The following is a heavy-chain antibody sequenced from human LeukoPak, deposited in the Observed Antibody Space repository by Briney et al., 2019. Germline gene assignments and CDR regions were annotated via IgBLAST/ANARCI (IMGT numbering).Heavy chain of an antibody. CDR3: TTSGGLYCSSTSCYRYFDY. CDR2: IKSKTDGGTT. CDR1: GFTFSNAW. D-gene: IGHD2-2*02. J-gene: IGHJ4*02. V-gene: IGHV3-15*01. Sequence: PGGSLRLSCAASGFTFSNAWMSWVRQAPGKGLEWVGRIKSKTDGGTTDYAAPVKGRFTISRDDSKNTLYLQMNSLKTEDTAVYYCTTSGGLYCSSTSCYRYFDYWGQGTLVTVSS.